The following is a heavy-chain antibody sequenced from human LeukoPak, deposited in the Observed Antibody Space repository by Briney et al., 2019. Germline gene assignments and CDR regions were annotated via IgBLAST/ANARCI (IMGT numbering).Heavy chain of an antibody. CDR1: GFTFSNYW. V-gene: IGHV3-7*01. CDR3: VGRRTSAAGNF. CDR2: INRDGREE. Sequence: GGSLRLSCAASGFTFSNYWMNWVRQAPGKGLQWVANINRDGREEYYVDSVKGRFTISRGNAKNSLSLQMSSLRAEDTAVYYCVGRRTSAAGNFWGQGTLVTVSS. D-gene: IGHD6-13*01. J-gene: IGHJ4*02.